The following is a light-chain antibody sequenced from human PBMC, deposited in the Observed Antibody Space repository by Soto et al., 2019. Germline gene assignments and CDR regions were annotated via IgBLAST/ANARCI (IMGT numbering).Light chain of an antibody. CDR1: SGHSSYA. V-gene: IGLV4-69*01. J-gene: IGLJ3*02. Sequence: QLVLTQSPSASASLGASVKLTCTLSSGHSSYAIAWHQQQPEKGPRYLMKLNSDGSHSKGDGIPDRFSGSSSGAERYLTIYRLQSEDEADYYCQTWGTGIWVFGGGTKLTVL. CDR3: QTWGTGIWV. CDR2: LNSDGSH.